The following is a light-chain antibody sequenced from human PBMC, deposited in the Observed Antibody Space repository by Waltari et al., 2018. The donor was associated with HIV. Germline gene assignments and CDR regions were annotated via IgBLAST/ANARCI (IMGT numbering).Light chain of an antibody. CDR1: QTVLYSSNNKNY. CDR2: WAS. Sequence: DIVMTQSPGSLAVSLGERATINCKSSQTVLYSSNNKNYLTWYQQRPGQPPKVVIYWASTRESGVPDRFSGSGSGTDFTLTINSLQAEDVAVYYCQQYYSLPYTFGRGTKLEIK. J-gene: IGKJ2*01. CDR3: QQYYSLPYT. V-gene: IGKV4-1*01.